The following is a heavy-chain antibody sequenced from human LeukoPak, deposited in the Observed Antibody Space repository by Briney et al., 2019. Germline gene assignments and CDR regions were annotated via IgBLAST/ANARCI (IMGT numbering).Heavy chain of an antibody. V-gene: IGHV3-30-3*01. D-gene: IGHD3-10*01. J-gene: IGHJ4*02. CDR2: ISYDGSNK. CDR3: ARDRLWFGELEGAPSDY. Sequence: GRSLRLSCAASGFTFSSYAMHWVRQAPGKGLEWVAVISYDGSNKYYADSVKGRFTISRDNSKNTLYLQMNSLRAEDTAVYYCARDRLWFGELEGAPSDYWGQGTLVTVSS. CDR1: GFTFSSYA.